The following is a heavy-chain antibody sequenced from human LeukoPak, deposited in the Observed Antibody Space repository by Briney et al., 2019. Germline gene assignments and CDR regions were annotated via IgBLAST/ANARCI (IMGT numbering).Heavy chain of an antibody. D-gene: IGHD5-24*01. Sequence: GGSLRLSCAASGFTFSRYWMTWVRQAPGKGLEWVAVISYDGSNKYYADSVKGRFTISRDNSKNTLYLQMTSLRVEDTAVYYCARDGGKRWLHVMADWEDNWFDPWGQGTLVAVYS. CDR3: ARDGGKRWLHVMADWEDNWFDP. CDR1: GFTFSRYW. V-gene: IGHV3-30*03. CDR2: ISYDGSNK. J-gene: IGHJ5*02.